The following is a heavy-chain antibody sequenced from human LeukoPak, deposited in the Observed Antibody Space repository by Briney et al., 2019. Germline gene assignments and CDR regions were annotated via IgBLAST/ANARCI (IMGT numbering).Heavy chain of an antibody. Sequence: KTSETLSLTCTVSGGSISSGDYYWSWIRQPPGKGLEWIGSIYHSGSTYYNPSLKSRVTISVDTSKNQFSLKLSSVTAADTAVYYCARQDEESSLEWLLTNPGPYNWFDPWGQGTLVTVSS. V-gene: IGHV4-39*01. CDR1: GGSISSGDYY. CDR2: IYHSGST. D-gene: IGHD3-3*01. J-gene: IGHJ5*02. CDR3: ARQDEESSLEWLLTNPGPYNWFDP.